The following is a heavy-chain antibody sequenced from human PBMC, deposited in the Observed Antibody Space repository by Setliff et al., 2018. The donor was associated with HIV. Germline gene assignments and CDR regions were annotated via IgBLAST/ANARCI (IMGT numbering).Heavy chain of an antibody. Sequence: SVKVSCKASRGTFRNSAINWVRQAPGQGLVWMGGIITLFGEANYAQKFQGRVTITADESTTTAYMELSSLRAEDTAVYYCAKDLLVGLFDYWGQGTLVTVS. J-gene: IGHJ4*02. CDR2: IITLFGEA. D-gene: IGHD1-26*01. CDR1: RGTFRNSA. V-gene: IGHV1-69*13. CDR3: AKDLLVGLFDY.